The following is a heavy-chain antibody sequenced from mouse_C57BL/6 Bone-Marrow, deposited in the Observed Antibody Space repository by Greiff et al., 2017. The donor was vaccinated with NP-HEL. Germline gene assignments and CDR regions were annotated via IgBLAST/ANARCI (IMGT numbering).Heavy chain of an antibody. V-gene: IGHV1-69*01. Sequence: QVQLQQPGAELVMPGASVKLSCKASGYTFTSYWMHWVKQRPGQGLEWIGEIDPSDSYTNYNQKFKGKSTLTVDKSSSTAYMQLSSLTSEDSAVYYCAREDYYGSSALFAYWGQGTLVTVSA. CDR3: AREDYYGSSALFAY. J-gene: IGHJ3*01. CDR2: IDPSDSYT. CDR1: GYTFTSYW. D-gene: IGHD1-1*01.